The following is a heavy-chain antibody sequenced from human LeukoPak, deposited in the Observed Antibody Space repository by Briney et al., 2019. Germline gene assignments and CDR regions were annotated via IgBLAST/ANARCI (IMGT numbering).Heavy chain of an antibody. D-gene: IGHD1-26*01. Sequence: PSETLSLTCTVSGDSISSHYWSWIRQPPGKGLEWLGYIYYSGTTNYNPSLKSRVSISVDTSKNQFSLKLNSMTAADTAVYYCARVEPLYSGSWGPLAGFDPWGQGTLVTVSS. CDR1: GDSISSHY. J-gene: IGHJ5*02. V-gene: IGHV4-59*11. CDR3: ARVEPLYSGSWGPLAGFDP. CDR2: IYYSGTT.